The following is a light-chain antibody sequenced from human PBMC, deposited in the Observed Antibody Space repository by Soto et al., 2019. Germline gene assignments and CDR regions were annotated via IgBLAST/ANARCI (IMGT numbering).Light chain of an antibody. CDR1: QTIYSN. J-gene: IGKJ1*01. Sequence: IVMTQSPATLSLSPGARATLSCRAGQTIYSNVAWYQQRPGQAPRLLIYRASTRAPGIPARFSGSGSGTEFTLTISSLQSEDFTVDSCLQYHNSWAFGQGTKVDIK. V-gene: IGKV3-15*01. CDR3: LQYHNSWA. CDR2: RAS.